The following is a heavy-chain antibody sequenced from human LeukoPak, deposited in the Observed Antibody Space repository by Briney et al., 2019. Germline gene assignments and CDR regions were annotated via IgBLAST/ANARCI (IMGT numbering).Heavy chain of an antibody. D-gene: IGHD2-2*01. CDR1: GFRLSNYA. J-gene: IGHJ4*02. CDR2: IRGRGGST. Sequence: PGGSLRLSCTASGFRLSNYAMSGVRGSPGEGLEWVSSIRGRGGSTYYADSVKGRFTISRDNSENTLYLQMNSLRAEDTAVYYCAKDGRYCSSTSCQTLVDYWGQGTLVTVSS. CDR3: AKDGRYCSSTSCQTLVDY. V-gene: IGHV3-23*01.